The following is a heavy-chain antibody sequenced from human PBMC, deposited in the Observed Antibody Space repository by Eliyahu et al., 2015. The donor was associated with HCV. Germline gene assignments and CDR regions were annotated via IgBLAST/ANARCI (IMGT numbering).Heavy chain of an antibody. CDR1: GFTFSNHP. Sequence: QVQLVESGGGVVQPGGXLXXSXAASGFTFSNHPMHWLRPASGEGLEWVALISYDENNEYYLDSVKGRFTISRDNLKNMVYLQMNSLRAEDTAIYYCARGYTGSCIDKWGQGTLVTVSS. CDR3: ARGYTGSCIDK. J-gene: IGHJ4*02. CDR2: ISYDENNE. V-gene: IGHV3-30*04. D-gene: IGHD1-26*01.